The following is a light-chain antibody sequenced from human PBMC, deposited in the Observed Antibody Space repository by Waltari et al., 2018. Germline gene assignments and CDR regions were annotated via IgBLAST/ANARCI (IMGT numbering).Light chain of an antibody. Sequence: DIQMTQSPSSVSASVGDRVTISCRASHDISSYLAWYQQKPGKAPKLLLYAASSLLSGVPSRFSGSGSGTDFTLTISSLQADDSATYYCQQGKTFPLTFGGGTKVEI. CDR3: QQGKTFPLT. V-gene: IGKV1-12*01. CDR2: AAS. CDR1: HDISSY. J-gene: IGKJ4*01.